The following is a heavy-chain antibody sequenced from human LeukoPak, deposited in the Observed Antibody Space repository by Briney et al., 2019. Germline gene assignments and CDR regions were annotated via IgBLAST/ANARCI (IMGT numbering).Heavy chain of an antibody. CDR1: GFTFSSYW. CDR3: ARELGGYDYVGGVY. CDR2: INSDGSST. J-gene: IGHJ4*02. D-gene: IGHD3-16*01. Sequence: GGSLRLSCAASGFTFSSYWMHWVRQAPGKGRVWVSRINSDGSSTSYAHCVKGRFTSSRDNAKNSLYLQMNSLRAEDKAVYYCARELGGYDYVGGVYWGQGTLVTVSS. V-gene: IGHV3-74*01.